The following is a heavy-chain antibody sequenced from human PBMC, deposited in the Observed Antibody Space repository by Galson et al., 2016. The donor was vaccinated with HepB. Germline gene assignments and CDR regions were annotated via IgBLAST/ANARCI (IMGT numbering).Heavy chain of an antibody. CDR1: GYTFTSYF. D-gene: IGHD3-22*01. Sequence: SVKVSCKASGYTFTSYFIHWVRQAPGQGLQWMGTINPSADSTTYAHNFKGSVTMTRDTSTSTVYMELSSLRSEDTAVFYCARDRGNYDSTGYYFDDCGQGTLVTVSS. CDR3: ARDRGNYDSTGYYFDD. J-gene: IGHJ4*02. CDR2: INPSADST. V-gene: IGHV1-46*01.